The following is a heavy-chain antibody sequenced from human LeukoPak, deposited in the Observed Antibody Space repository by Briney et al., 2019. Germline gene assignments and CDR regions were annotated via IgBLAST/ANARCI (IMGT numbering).Heavy chain of an antibody. CDR2: IYTSGST. CDR3: ARGGSYCGDYFTH. J-gene: IGHJ4*02. D-gene: IGHD4-17*01. Sequence: SQTLSLTCTVSGGSISSGSYYWSWIRQPAGKGLEWIGRIYTSGSTNYNPSLKSRVTISVDTSKNQFSLKLSSVTAADTAVYYCARGGSYCGDYFTHWGQGTLVTVSS. CDR1: GGSISSGSYY. V-gene: IGHV4-61*02.